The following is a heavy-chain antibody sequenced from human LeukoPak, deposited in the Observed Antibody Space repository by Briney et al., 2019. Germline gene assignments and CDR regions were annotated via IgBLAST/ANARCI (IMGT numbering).Heavy chain of an antibody. J-gene: IGHJ4*02. D-gene: IGHD4-23*01. V-gene: IGHV3-30*02. CDR1: GFTFSSYG. CDR2: IRYDGSNK. Sequence: PGGSLRLSCAASGFTFSSYGMHWVRQAPGKGLEWVAFIRYDGSNKYYADSVKGRFTISRDNSKNTLYLQMNSLRAEDTAVYYCAKDHYGGNSPFDYWGQGTLVTVSS. CDR3: AKDHYGGNSPFDY.